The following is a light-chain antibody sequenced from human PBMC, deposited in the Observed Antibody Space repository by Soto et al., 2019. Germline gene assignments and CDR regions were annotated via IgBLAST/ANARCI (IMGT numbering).Light chain of an antibody. CDR3: QQYNSYSWT. V-gene: IGKV3-15*01. J-gene: IGKJ1*01. Sequence: EIVMTQSPAPLSVSPVERATLSCSASQSVSYNLAWYQHKPGQAPRLLIYGPSTRATGIPARFSGSGSGTEFTLTISSLQSEDFALYYYQQYNSYSWTFGQGTKVDIK. CDR2: GPS. CDR1: QSVSYN.